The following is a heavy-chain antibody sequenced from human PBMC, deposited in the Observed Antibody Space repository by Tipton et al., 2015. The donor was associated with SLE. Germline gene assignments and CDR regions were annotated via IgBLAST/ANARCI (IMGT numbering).Heavy chain of an antibody. CDR2: ISSSGSTI. CDR1: GFTFSDYY. V-gene: IGHV3-11*01. CDR3: ARARGMVESPFDY. Sequence: SLRLSCAASGFTFSDYYMSWIRQAPGKGLEWVSYISSSGSTIYYADSVKGRFTISRDNAKNSLYLQMNSLRAEDTAVYYCARARGMVESPFDYWGHGTLVTVSS. J-gene: IGHJ4*01. D-gene: IGHD3-3*01.